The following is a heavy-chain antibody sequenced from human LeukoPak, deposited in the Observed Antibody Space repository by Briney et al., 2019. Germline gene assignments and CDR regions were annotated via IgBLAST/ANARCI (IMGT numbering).Heavy chain of an antibody. CDR2: ISPYNGNT. CDR3: ARGSPPRVYYDRSGYYSYYFDY. Sequence: GASVKVPCKASGYKFTNYGISWVRQAPGQGLEWMGWISPYNGNTIYAQKLQGRVTMTTDTSTSTAYMELRSLRSDDTAVYYCARGSPPRVYYDRSGYYSYYFDYWGQGTLVTVSS. CDR1: GYKFTNYG. D-gene: IGHD3-22*01. V-gene: IGHV1-18*01. J-gene: IGHJ4*02.